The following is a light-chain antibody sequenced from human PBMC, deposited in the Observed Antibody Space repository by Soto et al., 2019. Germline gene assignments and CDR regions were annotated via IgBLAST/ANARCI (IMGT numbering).Light chain of an antibody. J-gene: IGLJ7*01. V-gene: IGLV3-21*02. CDR1: NIGTKS. CDR2: DDS. Sequence: GPGQTARITCGGNNIGTKSVHWYQQRPGQAPVLVVYDDSDRPSGIPERFSGSNSGNTATLTISRVEAGDEADYYCQLWDSSSDHWVFGGGTQLTVL. CDR3: QLWDSSSDHWV.